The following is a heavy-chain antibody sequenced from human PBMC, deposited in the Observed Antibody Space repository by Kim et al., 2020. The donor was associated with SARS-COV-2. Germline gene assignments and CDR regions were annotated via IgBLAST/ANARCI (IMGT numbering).Heavy chain of an antibody. V-gene: IGHV4-59*13. Sequence: SETLSLTCTVSGGSISSYYWSWIRQPPGKGLEWIGYIYYSGSTNYNPSLKSRVTISVDTSKNQFSLKLSSVTAADTAVYYCARVFRWAAAGSYYFDYWGQGTLVTVSS. CDR2: IYYSGST. CDR3: ARVFRWAAAGSYYFDY. J-gene: IGHJ4*02. CDR1: GGSISSYY. D-gene: IGHD6-13*01.